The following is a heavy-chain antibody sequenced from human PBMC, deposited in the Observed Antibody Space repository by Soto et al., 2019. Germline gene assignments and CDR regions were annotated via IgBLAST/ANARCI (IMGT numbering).Heavy chain of an antibody. V-gene: IGHV3-30-3*01. CDR3: ASILGRGPDVYFDY. D-gene: IGHD3-10*01. CDR1: GFTFSSYA. Sequence: PGGSQRLSCAASGFTFSSYAMHWVRQAPGKGLEWVAVISYDGSNKYYADSVKGRFTISRDNSKNTLYLQMNSLRAEDTAVYYCASILGRGPDVYFDYWGQGTLVTVSS. J-gene: IGHJ4*02. CDR2: ISYDGSNK.